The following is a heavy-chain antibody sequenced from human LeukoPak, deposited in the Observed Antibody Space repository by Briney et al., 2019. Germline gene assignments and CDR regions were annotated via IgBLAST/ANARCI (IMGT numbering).Heavy chain of an antibody. D-gene: IGHD6-13*01. Sequence: GGSLRLSCAASGFTFSSYGMSWVRQAPGKGLEWVANIKQDGSEKYYVDSVKGRFTISRDNAKNSLYLQMNSLRAEDTAVYYCARDSTVVAAAGFYYYYGIDVWGQGTTVTVSS. V-gene: IGHV3-7*03. J-gene: IGHJ6*02. CDR1: GFTFSSYG. CDR3: ARDSTVVAAAGFYYYYGIDV. CDR2: IKQDGSEK.